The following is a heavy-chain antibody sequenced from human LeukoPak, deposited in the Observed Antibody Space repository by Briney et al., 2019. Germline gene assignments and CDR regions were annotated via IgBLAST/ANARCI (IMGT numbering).Heavy chain of an antibody. J-gene: IGHJ6*03. V-gene: IGHV1-8*02. CDR3: ARVTYDYVWGSYRYYYYYMDV. CDR1: GYTFTGYY. D-gene: IGHD3-16*02. CDR2: MNPNSGNT. Sequence: ASVKVSCKASGYTFTGYYMHWVRQATGQGLEWMGWMNPNSGNTGYAQKFQGRVTMTRNTSISTAYMELSSLRSEDTAVYYCARVTYDYVWGSYRYYYYYMDVWGKGTTVTISS.